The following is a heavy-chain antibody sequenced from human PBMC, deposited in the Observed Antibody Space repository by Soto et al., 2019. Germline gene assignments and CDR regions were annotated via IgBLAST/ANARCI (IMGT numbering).Heavy chain of an antibody. V-gene: IGHV3-23*01. J-gene: IGHJ5*02. CDR2: TVSGGST. CDR1: GFTFSSYA. CDR3: AKGAGPVYYWFDP. D-gene: IGHD6-19*01. Sequence: GGSLRLSCAASGFTFSSYAMTWVRQAPGKGLEWVSGTVSGGSTYYADSVKGRFTISRDNSKNTLYLQMNSLRAEDTAVYYCAKGAGPVYYWFDPGAREPWSPSPQ.